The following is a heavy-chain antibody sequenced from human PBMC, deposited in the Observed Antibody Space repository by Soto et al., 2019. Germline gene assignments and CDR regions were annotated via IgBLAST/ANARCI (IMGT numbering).Heavy chain of an antibody. D-gene: IGHD3-22*01. CDR2: ISGGGAGT. CDR3: AKVNTMMVGSGNAFDM. Sequence: DVQLLESGGGFVQPGGSLRLSCAASGFTFGSYAMTWVRQAPGKRLEWVSSISGGGAGTYYADSVKGRFTISRDNSKNTLYLQLNSLRAEDTAIYYCAKVNTMMVGSGNAFDMWGQGTMVTVSS. J-gene: IGHJ3*02. V-gene: IGHV3-23*01. CDR1: GFTFGSYA.